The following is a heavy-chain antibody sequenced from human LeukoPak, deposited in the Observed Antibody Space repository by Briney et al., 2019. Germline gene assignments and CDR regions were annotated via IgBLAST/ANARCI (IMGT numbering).Heavy chain of an antibody. CDR2: INHSGST. Sequence: SETLSLTCAVYGGSFSGYYWSWIRQPPGKGLEWIGEINHSGSTNYNPSLKSRATISVDTSKNQFSLRLSSVTAADTAVYYCASKVIAARPPPSYYYYYYMDVWGKGTTVTVSS. D-gene: IGHD6-6*01. V-gene: IGHV4-34*01. CDR1: GGSFSGYY. CDR3: ASKVIAARPPPSYYYYYYMDV. J-gene: IGHJ6*03.